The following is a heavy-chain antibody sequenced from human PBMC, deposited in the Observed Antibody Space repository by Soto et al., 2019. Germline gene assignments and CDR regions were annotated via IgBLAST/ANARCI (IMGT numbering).Heavy chain of an antibody. Sequence: QVQLVPSGDEAKKVGASVRVSCRASGYSFTTFGISWVRQAPGQGLEWMGWISAYNGETRYAQNFQDRVTMTTDTSTSTAYMDLRSLSSDDTAIYYCARDLIAVRPGWFDPWGQGTLVTVSS. CDR1: GYSFTTFG. CDR2: ISAYNGET. J-gene: IGHJ5*02. D-gene: IGHD6-6*01. V-gene: IGHV1-18*01. CDR3: ARDLIAVRPGWFDP.